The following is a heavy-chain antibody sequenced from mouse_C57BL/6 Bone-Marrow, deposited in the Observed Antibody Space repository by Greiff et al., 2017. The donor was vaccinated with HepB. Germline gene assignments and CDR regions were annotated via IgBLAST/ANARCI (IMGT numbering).Heavy chain of an antibody. V-gene: IGHV2-5*01. D-gene: IGHD4-1*01. J-gene: IGHJ4*01. CDR2: IWRGGST. CDR3: AKKLNWDAYYAMDY. Sequence: VKLVESGPGPVQPSQSLSITCTVSGFSLTSYGVHWVRQSPGKGLEWLGVIWRGGSTDYNAAFMSRLSITKDNSKSQVFFKMNSLQADDTAIYYCAKKLNWDAYYAMDYWGQGTSVTVSS. CDR1: GFSLTSYG.